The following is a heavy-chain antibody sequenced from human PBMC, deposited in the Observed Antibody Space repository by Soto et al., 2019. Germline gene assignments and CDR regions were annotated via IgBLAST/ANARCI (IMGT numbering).Heavy chain of an antibody. CDR1: GFTFSSYA. Sequence: VQLLESGGGLVQPGGSLRLSCVASGFTFSSYAMSWVRQAPGQRLEWVATFSGGRDTTWHADSVKGRFTVSRDSSKNTLSLQMNSLSPEDTALYYCAKATSATCTGYICYSFDYGGQGTLVTVSS. J-gene: IGHJ4*02. CDR2: FSGGRDTT. CDR3: AKATSATCTGYICYSFDY. D-gene: IGHD2-21*01. V-gene: IGHV3-23*01.